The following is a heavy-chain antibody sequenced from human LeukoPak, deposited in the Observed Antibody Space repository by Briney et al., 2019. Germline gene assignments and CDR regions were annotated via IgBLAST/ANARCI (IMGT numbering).Heavy chain of an antibody. CDR2: IRYDGNDK. CDR1: GFTFSYYG. J-gene: IGHJ5*02. D-gene: IGHD3-10*01. V-gene: IGHV3-30*02. CDR3: AKDRRMVRGVMGT. Sequence: GGSLRLSCTASGFTFSYYGMHWVRQAPGKGLEWVSFIRYDGNDKFYADSVKGRFAISRDTSRNTLYLQMNSLRVEDTAVYYCAKDRRMVRGVMGTWGQGTLVTVSS.